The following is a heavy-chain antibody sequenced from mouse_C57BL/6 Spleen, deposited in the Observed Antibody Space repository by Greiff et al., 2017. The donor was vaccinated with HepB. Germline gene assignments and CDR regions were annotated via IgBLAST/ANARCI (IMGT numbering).Heavy chain of an antibody. D-gene: IGHD2-1*01. V-gene: IGHV5-16*01. CDR1: GFTFSDYY. CDR3: ARERVYGKGYFDV. CDR2: INYDGSST. J-gene: IGHJ1*03. Sequence: EVKLVESEGGLVQPGRSMKLSCTASGFTFSDYYMAWVRQVPEKGLEWVANINYDGSSTYYLDSLKSRFIISRDNAKNILYLQMSSLKSEDTATYYCARERVYGKGYFDVWGTGTTVTVSS.